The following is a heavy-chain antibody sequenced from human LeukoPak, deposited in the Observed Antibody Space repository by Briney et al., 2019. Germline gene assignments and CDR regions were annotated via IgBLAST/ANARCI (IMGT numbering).Heavy chain of an antibody. D-gene: IGHD6-13*01. CDR2: ISYDGSNK. CDR1: GFTFSSYA. J-gene: IGHJ4*02. Sequence: GGSLRPSWAASGFTFSSYAMHWVGQAPGKGLEWGAVISYDGSNKYYADSVKGRFTISRDNSKNTLYLQMNSLRAEDTAVYYCAFTTGIAAAGTWNYFDYWGQGTLVTVSS. CDR3: AFTTGIAAAGTWNYFDY. V-gene: IGHV3-30-3*01.